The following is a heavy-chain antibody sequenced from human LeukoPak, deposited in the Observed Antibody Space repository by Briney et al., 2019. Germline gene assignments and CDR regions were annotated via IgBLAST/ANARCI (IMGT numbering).Heavy chain of an antibody. Sequence: SETLSLTCAVYGGSFSGYYWSWIRQPPGKGREWIGEINHSGSTNYNPSLKSRVTISVDTSKNQFSLKLSSVTAADTAVYYCARGLTYYYDSSGYYPRGWFDPWGQGTLVTVSS. D-gene: IGHD3-22*01. CDR2: INHSGST. CDR3: ARGLTYYYDSSGYYPRGWFDP. V-gene: IGHV4-34*01. J-gene: IGHJ5*02. CDR1: GGSFSGYY.